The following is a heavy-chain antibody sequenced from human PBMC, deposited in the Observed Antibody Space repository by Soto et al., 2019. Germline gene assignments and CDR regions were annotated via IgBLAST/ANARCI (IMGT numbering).Heavy chain of an antibody. CDR1: GGSISSYY. J-gene: IGHJ4*02. D-gene: IGHD3-16*02. V-gene: IGHV4-59*12. Sequence: PSETLSLTCTVSGGSISSYYWSWIRQPPGKGLEWIGYIYYSGSTNYNPSLKSRVTISVDTSKNQFSLKLSSVTAADTAVYYCARDSKLAGTRITFGGVIVIPRPDYWGQGTLVTVSS. CDR2: IYYSGST. CDR3: ARDSKLAGTRITFGGVIVIPRPDY.